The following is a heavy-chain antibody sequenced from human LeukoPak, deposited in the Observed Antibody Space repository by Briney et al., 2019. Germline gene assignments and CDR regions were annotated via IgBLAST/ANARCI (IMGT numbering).Heavy chain of an antibody. CDR2: MNPNSGNT. CDR3: ARGPRYSGSYLAWVVDYYYYYMDV. V-gene: IGHV1-8*03. D-gene: IGHD1-26*01. Sequence: ASVKVSCKASGYTFTSYDINWVRQATGQGLEWMGWMNPNSGNTGYAQKFQGRVTITRNTSISTAYMELSSLRSEDTAVYYCARGPRYSGSYLAWVVDYYYYYMDVWGKGTTVTVSS. CDR1: GYTFTSYD. J-gene: IGHJ6*03.